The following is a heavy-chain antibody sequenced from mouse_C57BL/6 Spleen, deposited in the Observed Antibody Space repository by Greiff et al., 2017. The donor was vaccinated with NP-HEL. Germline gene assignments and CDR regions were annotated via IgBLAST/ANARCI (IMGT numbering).Heavy chain of an antibody. CDR3: TRLLLIFYYAMDY. J-gene: IGHJ4*01. V-gene: IGHV5-9-1*02. D-gene: IGHD1-1*01. CDR2: ISSGGDYI. CDR1: GFTFSSYA. Sequence: DVMLVESGEGLVKPGGSLKLSCAASGFTFSSYAMSWVRQTPEKRLEWVAYISSGGDYIYYADTVKGRFTISRDNARNTLYLQMSSLKSEDTAMYYCTRLLLIFYYAMDYWGQGTSVTVSS.